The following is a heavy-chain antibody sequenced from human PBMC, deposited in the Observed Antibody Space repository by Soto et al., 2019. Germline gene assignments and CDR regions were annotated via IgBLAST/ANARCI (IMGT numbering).Heavy chain of an antibody. CDR2: IYSGGNP. Sequence: GGSLRLSCAASGFNVSSNYMSWVRQAPGKGLEWVSVIYSGGNPYYADSVKGRFTISRDNSKNTVYVQMNSLRAEDTAVYYWARGGRVRGVIQTTGLAPWGQGT. D-gene: IGHD3-10*01. V-gene: IGHV3-66*01. CDR3: ARGGRVRGVIQTTGLAP. CDR1: GFNVSSNY. J-gene: IGHJ5*02.